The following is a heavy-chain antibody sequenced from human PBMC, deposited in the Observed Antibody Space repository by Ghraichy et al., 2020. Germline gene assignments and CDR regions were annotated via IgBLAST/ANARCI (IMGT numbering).Heavy chain of an antibody. CDR3: ARAGIGRSYYSASPLADV. J-gene: IGHJ6*02. D-gene: IGHD2-15*01. CDR2: FSGSTNYI. Sequence: GESLNIFCSASGFSFSTYTMTCVRQAPGKGLEWVSSFSGSTNYIYYADSVKGRFTVSRDNADNSLFLQMNSLRAEEAAVYFCARAGIGRSYYSASPLADVWGQGGTFTVSS. CDR1: GFSFSTYT. V-gene: IGHV3-21*01.